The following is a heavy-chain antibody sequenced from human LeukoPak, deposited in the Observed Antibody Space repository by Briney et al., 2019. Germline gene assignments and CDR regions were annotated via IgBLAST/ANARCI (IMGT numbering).Heavy chain of an antibody. CDR1: GYTFTSYD. V-gene: IGHV1-8*01. J-gene: IGHJ4*02. CDR2: MNPNSGNT. Sequence: ASVKVSCKASGYTFTSYDINWVRQATGQGPEWMGWMNPNSGNTGYAQKFQGRVTMTRNTSISTAYMELSSLRSEDTAVYYCARGKRRLARGVITFSDYWGQGTLVTVSS. D-gene: IGHD3-10*01. CDR3: ARGKRRLARGVITFSDY.